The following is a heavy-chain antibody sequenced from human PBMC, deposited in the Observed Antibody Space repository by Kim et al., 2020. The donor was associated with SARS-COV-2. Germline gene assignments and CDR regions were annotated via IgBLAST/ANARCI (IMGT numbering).Heavy chain of an antibody. CDR1: GGSFSGYY. V-gene: IGHV4-34*01. D-gene: IGHD1-26*01. CDR3: ARGFVGALPSPRVNWFDP. Sequence: SETLSLTCAVYGGSFSGYYWSWIRQPPGKGLEWIGEINHSGSTNYNPSLKSRVTISVDTSKNQFSLKLSSVTAADTAVYYCARGFVGALPSPRVNWFDPWGQGTLVTVSS. CDR2: INHSGST. J-gene: IGHJ5*02.